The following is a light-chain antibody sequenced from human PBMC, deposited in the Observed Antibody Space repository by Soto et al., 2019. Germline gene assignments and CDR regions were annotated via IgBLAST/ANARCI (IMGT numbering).Light chain of an antibody. J-gene: IGLJ3*02. V-gene: IGLV2-8*01. CDR2: EVT. CDR1: SSDVGGYNY. CDR3: SSHAGINTVV. Sequence: QSVLTQPPSASGSPGQSVTISCTGTSSDVGGYNYVSWYQQHPGKAPKLIIYEVTKRPSGVPDRFSGSKSGNTASLTVSGLQAEDEADYYCSSHAGINTVVFGGGTKVTVL.